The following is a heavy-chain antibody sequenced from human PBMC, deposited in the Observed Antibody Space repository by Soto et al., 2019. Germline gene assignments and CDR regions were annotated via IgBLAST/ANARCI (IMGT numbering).Heavy chain of an antibody. CDR3: ARSTGQWLRQKNWFDP. CDR2: IYYSGST. Sequence: SETLSLTCTVSGGSISSGGYYWSWIRQHPGKGLEWIGYIYYSGSTYYNPSLKSRVTISVDTSKNQFSLKLSSVTAADTAVYYCARSTGQWLRQKNWFDPWGQGTLVTVSS. J-gene: IGHJ5*02. D-gene: IGHD5-12*01. V-gene: IGHV4-31*03. CDR1: GGSISSGGYY.